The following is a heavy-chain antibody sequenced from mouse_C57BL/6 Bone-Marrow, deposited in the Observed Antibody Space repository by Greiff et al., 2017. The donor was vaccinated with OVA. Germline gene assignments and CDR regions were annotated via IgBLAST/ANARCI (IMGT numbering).Heavy chain of an antibody. V-gene: IGHV2-5*01. CDR3: DKGGIYYYGSRHWYFDV. J-gene: IGHJ1*03. CDR1: GFSLTSYG. D-gene: IGHD1-1*01. CDR2: IWRGGST. Sequence: QVQLQQSGPGLVQPSQSLSITCTVSGFSLTSYGVHWVRQSPGKGLEWLGVIWRGGSTDYNAAFMSRLSITKDNPKSQVIFKMNSLQADDTDMYYCDKGGIYYYGSRHWYFDVWGTGTTVTVSS.